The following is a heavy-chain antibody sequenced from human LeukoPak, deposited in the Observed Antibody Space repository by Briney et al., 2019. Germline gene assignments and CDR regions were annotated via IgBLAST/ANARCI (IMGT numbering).Heavy chain of an antibody. CDR2: IYHSGST. V-gene: IGHV4-38-2*02. D-gene: IGHD2-2*01. CDR1: GYSISSGYY. J-gene: IGHJ1*01. CDR3: ARQWEYQLPEYFQH. Sequence: SETLSLTCTVSGYSISSGYYWGWIRQPPGKGLGWIGSIYHSGSTYYNPSLKRRVTISVDTSKNQLSLKLNSVTAADTAVYYCARQWEYQLPEYFQHWGQGTLVTVSS.